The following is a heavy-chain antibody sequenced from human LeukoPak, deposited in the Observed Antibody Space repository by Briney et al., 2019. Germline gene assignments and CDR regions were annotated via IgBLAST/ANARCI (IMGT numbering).Heavy chain of an antibody. V-gene: IGHV4-59*01. CDR1: GGSISSYY. J-gene: IGHJ1*01. Sequence: SETLSLTCTVSGGSISSYYWSWIRQPPGKGLEWIGYIYYSGSTNYNPSLKSRVTISVDTSKNQFSLKLSSVTAAVTAVYYCASSWGIAVAGYFQHWGQGTLVTVSS. CDR2: IYYSGST. CDR3: ASSWGIAVAGYFQH. D-gene: IGHD6-19*01.